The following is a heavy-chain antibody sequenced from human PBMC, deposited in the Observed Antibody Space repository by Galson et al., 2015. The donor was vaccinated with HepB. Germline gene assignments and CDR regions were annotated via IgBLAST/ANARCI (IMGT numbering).Heavy chain of an antibody. J-gene: IGHJ6*02. V-gene: IGHV3-74*01. CDR3: ARDNGWDLLLPDYYYGMDV. D-gene: IGHD1-26*01. CDR1: GFTFSSYW. Sequence: SLRLSCAASGFTFSSYWMHWVRQAPGKGLVWVSRISSDGTSTSYADSVKGRFTISRDNAKNTLYLQMNSLRAEDTAVYYCARDNGWDLLLPDYYYGMDVWAKGPRSPSP. CDR2: ISSDGTST.